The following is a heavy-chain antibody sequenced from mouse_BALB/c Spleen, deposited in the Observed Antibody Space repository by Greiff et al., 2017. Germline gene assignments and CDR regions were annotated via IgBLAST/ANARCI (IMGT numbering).Heavy chain of an antibody. D-gene: IGHD6-1*01. CDR3: AQAARHFAY. V-gene: IGHV3-2*02. CDR2: ISYSGST. J-gene: IGHJ3*01. CDR1: GYSITSDYA. Sequence: EVQLQQSGPGLVKPSQSLFLTCTVTGYSITSDYAWNWIRQFPGNKLEWMGYISYSGSTSYNPSLKSRISITRDTSKNQFFLQLNSVTTEDTATCDCAQAARHFAYWGQGTLVTVSA.